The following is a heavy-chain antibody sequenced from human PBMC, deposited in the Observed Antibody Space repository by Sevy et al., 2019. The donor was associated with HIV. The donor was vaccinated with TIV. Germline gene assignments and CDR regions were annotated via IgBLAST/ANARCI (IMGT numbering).Heavy chain of an antibody. D-gene: IGHD2-2*01. Sequence: GGSLRLSCAASGFTFSSYAMSWVRQAPGKGLEWVSPISGSGGSTYYADSVKGRFTISRDNSKNTLYLQMNSLRAEDTAVYYCAKGKYQLLKTEYYYYYYGMDVWGQGTTVTVSS. CDR3: AKGKYQLLKTEYYYYYYGMDV. CDR1: GFTFSSYA. V-gene: IGHV3-23*01. CDR2: ISGSGGST. J-gene: IGHJ6*02.